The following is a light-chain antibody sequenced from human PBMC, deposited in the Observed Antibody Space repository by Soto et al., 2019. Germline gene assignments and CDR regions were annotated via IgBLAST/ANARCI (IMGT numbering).Light chain of an antibody. V-gene: IGKV1-5*03. CDR2: KAS. Sequence: DIQMTQCPSTLSASVGDRVTITCRASQSISSWLAWYQQKPGKAPKLLIYKASSLESGVPSRFSGSGSGTEFTLTISSLQPDDFATYYCQQYNSYSGTFGQGTKLEIK. J-gene: IGKJ2*01. CDR1: QSISSW. CDR3: QQYNSYSGT.